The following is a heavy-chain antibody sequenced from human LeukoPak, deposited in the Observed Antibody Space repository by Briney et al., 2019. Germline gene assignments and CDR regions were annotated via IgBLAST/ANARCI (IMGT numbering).Heavy chain of an antibody. CDR1: GFTFSSYE. D-gene: IGHD1-7*01. CDR2: LNSDGSST. V-gene: IGHV3-74*01. Sequence: GGSLRLSCAASGFTFSSYEMNWARQAPGKGLVWVSRLNSDGSSTSYADSVKGRFTISRDNAETTLHLQMNNLSAEDTAVYYCARASNRNSINFDYWGQGALVTVSS. J-gene: IGHJ4*02. CDR3: ARASNRNSINFDY.